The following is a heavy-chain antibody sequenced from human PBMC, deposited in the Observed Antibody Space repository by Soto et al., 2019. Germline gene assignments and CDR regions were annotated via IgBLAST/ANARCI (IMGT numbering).Heavy chain of an antibody. CDR1: SGSLSGYY. V-gene: IGHV4-34*01. J-gene: IGHJ4*02. CDR3: ARAPKVSGSSQTRPDF. CDR2: ISQSGNT. Sequence: SETLSLTCSIYSGSLSGYYWSWIRQPPGKGLEWIGEISQSGNTNYSPSLKSRVSISIDTSKKQFSLNLASVSAADTAVYYCARAPKVSGSSQTRPDFWGQGTLVTVSS. D-gene: IGHD6-6*01.